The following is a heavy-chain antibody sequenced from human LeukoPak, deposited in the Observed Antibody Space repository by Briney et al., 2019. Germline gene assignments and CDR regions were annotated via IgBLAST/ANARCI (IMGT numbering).Heavy chain of an antibody. CDR3: ARDDSRITIFGVVTLSRDSYFDY. Sequence: GGSLRLSCAASGFTFSSYSMNWVRQAPGKGLEWVSSISSSSSYIYYADSVKGRFTISRDNAKNSLYLQMNSLRAEDTAVYYCARDDSRITIFGVVTLSRDSYFDYWGQGTLVTVSS. D-gene: IGHD3-3*01. CDR2: ISSSSSYI. CDR1: GFTFSSYS. V-gene: IGHV3-21*01. J-gene: IGHJ4*02.